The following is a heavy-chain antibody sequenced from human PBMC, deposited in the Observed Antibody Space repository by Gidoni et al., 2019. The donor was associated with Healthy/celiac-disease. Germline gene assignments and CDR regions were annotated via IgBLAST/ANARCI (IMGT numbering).Heavy chain of an antibody. CDR2: ISGSGGST. J-gene: IGHJ2*01. V-gene: IGHV3-23*01. CDR3: AKDGAGEWELSYWYFDL. D-gene: IGHD1-26*01. Sequence: EVQLLESGGGLVQPGGSLRLSGAASGFPFSSYAMSWVRQAPGKGLEGVSGISGSGGSTYYADSVKGRFTISRDNSKNTLYLQMNSLRAEDTAVYYCAKDGAGEWELSYWYFDLWGRGTLVTVSS. CDR1: GFPFSSYA.